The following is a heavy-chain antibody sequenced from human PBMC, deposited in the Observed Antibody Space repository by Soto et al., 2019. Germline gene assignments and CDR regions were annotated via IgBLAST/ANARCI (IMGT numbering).Heavy chain of an antibody. CDR1: GFPFSSRA. Sequence: EVQLLESGGGLVQPGGSLRLSCAASGFPFSSRAMSWVHQAPGKGLEWVSAISGSGTITYYADSVKGPFTISRDTSTNTLYLRMNSLRADDTAVYYCAEWASYCSGADCRAWGQGTLVTVSS. J-gene: IGHJ5*02. V-gene: IGHV3-23*01. D-gene: IGHD2-15*01. CDR2: ISGSGTIT. CDR3: AEWASYCSGADCRA.